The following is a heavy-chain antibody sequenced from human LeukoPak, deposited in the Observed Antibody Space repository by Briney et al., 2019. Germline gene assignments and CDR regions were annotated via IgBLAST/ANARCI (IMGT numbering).Heavy chain of an antibody. D-gene: IGHD5-12*01. CDR2: IYYSGVT. Sequence: SETLSLTCTVSGGSISSSSYYWGWIRQPPGKGLEWIGSIYYSGVTFYNPSLKSRVTISADTSKDQFSLTLTSVTAADTAVYYCAGRRIVATIDYWGQGTLVTVSS. CDR3: AGRRIVATIDY. J-gene: IGHJ4*02. CDR1: GGSISSSSYY. V-gene: IGHV4-39*01.